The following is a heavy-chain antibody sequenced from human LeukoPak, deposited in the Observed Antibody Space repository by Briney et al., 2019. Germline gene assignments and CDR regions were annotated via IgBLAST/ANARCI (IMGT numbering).Heavy chain of an antibody. Sequence: GGSLRLSCAASGFTFSSYAMSWVRQAPGKGLEWVSAISGSGDSTFYADSVKGRFTISRDNSRNTLYLQMNSLTAEDTAAYYCAKDTVFVIPLAYGMDVWGLGTTVAVSS. CDR2: ISGSGDST. J-gene: IGHJ6*02. CDR1: GFTFSSYA. D-gene: IGHD3-16*02. CDR3: AKDTVFVIPLAYGMDV. V-gene: IGHV3-23*01.